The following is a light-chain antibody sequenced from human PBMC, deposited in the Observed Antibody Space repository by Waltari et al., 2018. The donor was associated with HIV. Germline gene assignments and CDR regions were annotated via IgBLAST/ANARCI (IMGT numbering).Light chain of an antibody. V-gene: IGLV1-51*01. CDR3: ATWDSSLSAVV. J-gene: IGLJ2*01. CDR2: DNN. CDR1: TSTIGNNY. Sequence: QSVLTQPPSVSAAPGQKLTISCPGSTSTIGNNYVSWYQQLPGTAPKLLIYDNNKRPSGIPDRFSGSKSGTSATLGITGLQTGDEADYYCATWDSSLSAVVFGGGTKLTVL.